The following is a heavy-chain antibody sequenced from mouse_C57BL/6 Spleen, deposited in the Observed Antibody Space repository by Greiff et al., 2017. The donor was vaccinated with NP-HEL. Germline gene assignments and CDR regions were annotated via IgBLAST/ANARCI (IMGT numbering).Heavy chain of an antibody. Sequence: QVQLQQSGPELVKPGASVKISCKASGYAFSSSWMNWVKQRPGKGLEWIGRIYPGDGDTNYNGKFKGKATLTADKSSSTAYMQLSSLTSEYSAVXFCTRGPPFAYWGQGTLVTVSA. CDR3: TRGPPFAY. D-gene: IGHD3-3*01. CDR2: IYPGDGDT. CDR1: GYAFSSSW. J-gene: IGHJ3*01. V-gene: IGHV1-82*01.